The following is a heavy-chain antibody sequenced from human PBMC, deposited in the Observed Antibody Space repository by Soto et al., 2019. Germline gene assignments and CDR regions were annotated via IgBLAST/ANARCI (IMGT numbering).Heavy chain of an antibody. V-gene: IGHV4-31*03. CDR1: GGSISSGGYY. CDR3: AIDLGKCSSTSCYTPEAFDI. CDR2: IYYSGST. Sequence: SETLSLTCTVSGGSISSGGYYWSWLRQHPGKGREWIGYIYYSGSTYYNPSLKSRVTISVDTSKNQFSLKLSSVTAADTAVYYCAIDLGKCSSTSCYTPEAFDIWGQGTMVTVSS. D-gene: IGHD2-2*02. J-gene: IGHJ3*02.